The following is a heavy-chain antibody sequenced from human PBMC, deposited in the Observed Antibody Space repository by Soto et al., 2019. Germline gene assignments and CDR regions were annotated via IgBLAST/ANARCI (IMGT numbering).Heavy chain of an antibody. CDR3: ARDPGRRARWLDP. V-gene: IGHV4-31*03. J-gene: IGHJ5*02. Sequence: SETLSLTCTVSGGSISSGGYYWSWIRQHPGKGLEWIGYIYYSGSTYYNPSLKSRVTISVDTSKNQFSLKLSSVTAADTAVYYCARDPGRRARWLDPWGQGTMLTV. CDR2: IYYSGST. CDR1: GGSISSGGYY.